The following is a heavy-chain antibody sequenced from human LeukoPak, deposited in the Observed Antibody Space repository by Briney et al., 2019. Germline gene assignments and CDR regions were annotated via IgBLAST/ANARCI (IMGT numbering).Heavy chain of an antibody. CDR2: LYYSGST. CDR1: GGSISTASYY. V-gene: IGHV4-39*07. CDR3: ARGKNYYGSGSYYNAKPRPLNWFDP. J-gene: IGHJ5*02. Sequence: SETLSLTCTVSGGSISTASYYWGWIRQPPGKGLEWIASLYYSGSTYYNPSLKSRVTISVDKSKNQFSLKLSSVTAADTAVYYCARGKNYYGSGSYYNAKPRPLNWFDPWGQGTLVTVSS. D-gene: IGHD3-10*01.